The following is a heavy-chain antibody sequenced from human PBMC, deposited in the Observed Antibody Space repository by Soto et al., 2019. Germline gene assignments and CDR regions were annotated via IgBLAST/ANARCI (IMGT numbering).Heavy chain of an antibody. CDR3: ATLSPAFDY. CDR1: GYTFTSYG. V-gene: IGHV1-18*01. CDR2: ITTDKGKT. J-gene: IGHJ4*02. Sequence: ASVKVSCKTSGYTFTSYGISWVRQAPGQGLEWMGWITTDKGKTTCAQKFQGRVTMTTDTSTSTAYMELRSLRSDDTAMYYCATLSPAFDYWGQGTLVTVSS.